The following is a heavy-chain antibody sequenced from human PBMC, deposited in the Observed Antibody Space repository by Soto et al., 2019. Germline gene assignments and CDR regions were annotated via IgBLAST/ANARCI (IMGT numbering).Heavy chain of an antibody. V-gene: IGHV3-23*01. CDR1: GFTFSTYA. CDR2: ISAGVGTT. J-gene: IGHJ4*02. Sequence: PGGSLRLSCAASGFTFSTYALSWVRQAPGKGLEWVSTISAGVGTTYYADSVKGRFTISRDNSKNTLYLQMNSLRAEDTAVYYCTKRNYYIDYWGQGTLVTVS. D-gene: IGHD1-7*01. CDR3: TKRNYYIDY.